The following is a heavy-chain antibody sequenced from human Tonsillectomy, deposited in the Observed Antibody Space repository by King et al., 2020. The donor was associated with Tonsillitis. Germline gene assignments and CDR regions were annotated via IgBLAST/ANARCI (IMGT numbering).Heavy chain of an antibody. Sequence: VQLVESGAEVKKPGSSVKVSCKASGGTFSSYAISWVRQAPGQGLEWMGGIIPIFGTANYAQKFQGRVTITADESTSTAYMELSSLRSEDTAVYYCASRGPLCGGDCYSDFWGQGTLVTVSS. CDR3: ASRGPLCGGDCYSDF. CDR1: GGTFSSYA. D-gene: IGHD2-21*02. V-gene: IGHV1-69*01. CDR2: IIPIFGTA. J-gene: IGHJ4*02.